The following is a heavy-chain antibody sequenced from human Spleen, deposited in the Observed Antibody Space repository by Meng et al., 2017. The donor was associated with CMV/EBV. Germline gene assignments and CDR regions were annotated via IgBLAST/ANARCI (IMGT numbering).Heavy chain of an antibody. Sequence: GGSLRLSWAASGFSFRNHWMSWVRQAPGKGLEWVANIKQGGSEEYYVDSVKGRFTISRDDAKNTLYLQMNSLRAEDTAVYYCARGVCGGDCYLYYYYYGMDVWGQGTTVTVSS. CDR3: ARGVCGGDCYLYYYYYGMDV. V-gene: IGHV3-7*04. CDR2: IKQGGSEE. CDR1: GFSFRNHW. J-gene: IGHJ6*02. D-gene: IGHD2-21*01.